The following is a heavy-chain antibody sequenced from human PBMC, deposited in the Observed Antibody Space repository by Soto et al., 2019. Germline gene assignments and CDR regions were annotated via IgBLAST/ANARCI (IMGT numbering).Heavy chain of an antibody. D-gene: IGHD6-6*01. J-gene: IGHJ4*02. CDR2: ISGSADNT. CDR3: AILSN. V-gene: IGHV3-23*01. CDR1: GFSFSSHA. Sequence: EVQLLESGGGLVQPGGSLRLSCAASGFSFSSHAMSWVRQAPGKGLEWVSVISGSADNTYYADSVKGRFTISRVNFKNTLHLQMNSLRAEDTAVYYCAILSNWGQGTLVTVSS.